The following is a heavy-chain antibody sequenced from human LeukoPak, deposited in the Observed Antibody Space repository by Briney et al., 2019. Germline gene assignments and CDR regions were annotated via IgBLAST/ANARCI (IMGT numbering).Heavy chain of an antibody. D-gene: IGHD3-22*01. J-gene: IGHJ4*02. CDR3: ARRGLYYYDSSGHFDY. Sequence: SETLSLTRTVSGGSISSSSYYWGWIRQPPGKGLEWIGSIYYSGSTYYNPSLKSRVTISVDTSKNQFSLKLSSVTAADTAVYYCARRGLYYYDSSGHFDYWGQGTLVTVSS. CDR2: IYYSGST. CDR1: GGSISSSSYY. V-gene: IGHV4-39*01.